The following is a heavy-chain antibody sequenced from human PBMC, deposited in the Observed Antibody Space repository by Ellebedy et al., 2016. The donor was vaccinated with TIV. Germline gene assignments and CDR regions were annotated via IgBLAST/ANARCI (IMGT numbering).Heavy chain of an antibody. Sequence: MPSDTLSLTCTVSGGSISGYYWSWIRQPPNKGLEWIGHIFHTGGTSYNSSVQSRISITLDKSKNQFSLTLNSLTAADTAVYHCARFLTSGQTGFAFDIWGHGTTVTVSS. CDR3: ARFLTSGQTGFAFDI. V-gene: IGHV4-59*01. CDR1: GGSISGYY. CDR2: IFHTGGT. J-gene: IGHJ3*02. D-gene: IGHD3-9*01.